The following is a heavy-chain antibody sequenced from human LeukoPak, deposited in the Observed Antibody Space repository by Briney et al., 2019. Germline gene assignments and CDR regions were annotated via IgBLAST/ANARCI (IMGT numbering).Heavy chain of an antibody. Sequence: SSVKVSCKASGGTFSSYATSWVRQAPGQGLEWMGRIIPILGIANYAQKFQGRVTITADKSTSTAYMELSSLRSEDTAVYYCARDFKVDSSGWNLYYFDYWGQGTLVTVSS. CDR1: GGTFSSYA. CDR2: IIPILGIA. V-gene: IGHV1-69*04. CDR3: ARDFKVDSSGWNLYYFDY. J-gene: IGHJ4*02. D-gene: IGHD6-19*01.